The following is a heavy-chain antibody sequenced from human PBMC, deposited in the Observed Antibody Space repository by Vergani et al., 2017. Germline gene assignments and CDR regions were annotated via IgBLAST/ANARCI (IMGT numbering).Heavy chain of an antibody. CDR1: GFTFSSYG. CDR2: ISYDGSNK. Sequence: VQLVESGGGWVQPGGSLRLSCAASGFTFSSYGMHWVRQAPGKGLEWVAVISYDGSNKYYADSVKGRFTISRDNSKNTLYLQMNSLRAEDTAVYYCAKLGDYGSGSDFDYWGQGTLVTVSS. D-gene: IGHD3-10*01. V-gene: IGHV3-30*18. CDR3: AKLGDYGSGSDFDY. J-gene: IGHJ4*02.